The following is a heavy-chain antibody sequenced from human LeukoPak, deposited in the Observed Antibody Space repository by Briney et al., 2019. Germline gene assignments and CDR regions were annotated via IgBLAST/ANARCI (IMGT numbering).Heavy chain of an antibody. CDR1: NYTFIRYG. CDR2: ISPYSDNT. Sequence: ASVKVSCKASNYTFIRYGITWVRQAPGQGLEWMGWISPYSDNTHYAQMLQGRVTMTTDTSTSTAYMDLRSLRSDDTAVYYCARDVSPGMATVVGSYWGQGTLVTVSS. D-gene: IGHD5-24*01. CDR3: ARDVSPGMATVVGSY. V-gene: IGHV1-18*01. J-gene: IGHJ4*02.